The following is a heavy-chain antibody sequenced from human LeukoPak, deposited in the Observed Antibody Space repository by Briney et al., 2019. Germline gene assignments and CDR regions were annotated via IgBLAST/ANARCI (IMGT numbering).Heavy chain of an antibody. Sequence: SETLSLTCAVYGGSLSGYYWSWIRQPPGKGLEWIGEINHSGSTNYNPSLKSRVTISVDMSKNQFSLKLSSVTAADTAVYYCARGRKDIVVVPPAIFNYWGQGTLVTVSS. D-gene: IGHD2-2*01. CDR1: GGSLSGYY. J-gene: IGHJ4*02. V-gene: IGHV4-34*01. CDR2: INHSGST. CDR3: ARGRKDIVVVPPAIFNY.